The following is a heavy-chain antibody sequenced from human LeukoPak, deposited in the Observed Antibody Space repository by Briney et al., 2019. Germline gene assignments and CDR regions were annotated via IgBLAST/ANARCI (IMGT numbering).Heavy chain of an antibody. CDR1: GFTFGSYA. CDR2: ISSDGSNK. D-gene: IGHD3-10*01. J-gene: IGHJ4*02. V-gene: IGHV3-30*03. Sequence: PGRSLRLSCAASGFTFGSYAMNWVRQAPGKGLEWVAVISSDGSNKFYVDSVKGRFTISRDNPKNTLYLQMNSLRAEDTAVYYCATHYYDSGGYYIRAFSFDYWGQGTLVTVSS. CDR3: ATHYYDSGGYYIRAFSFDY.